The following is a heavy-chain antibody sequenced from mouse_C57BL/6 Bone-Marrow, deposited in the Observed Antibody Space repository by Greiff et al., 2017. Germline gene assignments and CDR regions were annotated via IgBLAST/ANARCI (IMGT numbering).Heavy chain of an antibody. CDR1: GFTFSSYG. V-gene: IGHV5-6*02. J-gene: IGHJ1*03. Sequence: EVKLEESGGDLVKPGGSLKLSCAASGFTFSSYGMSWVRQTPDKRLEWVATISSGGSYTYYPDSVKGRFTISRDNAKNTLYLQMSSLKSEDTAMYYCARRGVVATPYWYFDVWGRGTAVTVSA. D-gene: IGHD1-1*01. CDR3: ARRGVVATPYWYFDV. CDR2: ISSGGSYT.